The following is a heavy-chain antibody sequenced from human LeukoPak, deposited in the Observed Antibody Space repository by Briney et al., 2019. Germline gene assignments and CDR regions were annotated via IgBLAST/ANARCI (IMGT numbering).Heavy chain of an antibody. Sequence: SQTLSLTCAISGDSVSSITTAWNWIRQSPSRGLEWLGRTYYRSKWYNEYAVSVKSRITITADTSKNQFSLQLNSVTPEDTAVYYCARGITMVQGVNSDVWGQGTTVTVSS. D-gene: IGHD3-10*01. V-gene: IGHV6-1*01. CDR1: GDSVSSITTA. CDR3: ARGITMVQGVNSDV. J-gene: IGHJ6*02. CDR2: TYYRSKWYN.